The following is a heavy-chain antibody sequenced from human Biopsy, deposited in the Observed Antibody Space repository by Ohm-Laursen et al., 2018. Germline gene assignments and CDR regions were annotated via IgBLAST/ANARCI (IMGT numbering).Heavy chain of an antibody. CDR3: ARPPWGHAYGYYNGMDV. V-gene: IGHV3-11*01. Sequence: GSLRLSCAASGFTFGDYYMSWIRQAPGKGLEWLSYISGSGVTKMYADSVKGRFTVSRDNAKNSLYLQMDRLRAEDTAVYYCARPPWGHAYGYYNGMDVWGQGTTVIVSS. J-gene: IGHJ6*02. CDR1: GFTFGDYY. D-gene: IGHD3-10*01. CDR2: ISGSGVTK.